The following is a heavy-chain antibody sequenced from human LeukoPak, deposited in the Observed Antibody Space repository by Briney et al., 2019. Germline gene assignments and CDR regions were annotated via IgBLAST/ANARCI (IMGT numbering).Heavy chain of an antibody. V-gene: IGHV4-59*01. CDR1: GGSISSYY. J-gene: IGHJ4*02. D-gene: IGHD5-24*01. CDR2: IYYSGST. Sequence: SETLSLTCTVSGGSISSYYWSWIRQPPGKGLEWIAYIYYSGSTNYNPSLKSRVTISVDTSKNQFSLKLSSVTAADTAVYYCARGGRDGYNYDYWGQGTLVTVSS. CDR3: ARGGRDGYNYDY.